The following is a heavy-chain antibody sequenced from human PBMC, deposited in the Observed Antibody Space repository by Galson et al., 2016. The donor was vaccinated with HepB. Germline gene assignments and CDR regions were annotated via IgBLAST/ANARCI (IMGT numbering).Heavy chain of an antibody. CDR2: IIPVFGTT. CDR1: GGTFSTYT. Sequence: SVKVSCKASGGTFSTYTLTWVRQVPGRGLEWMGGIIPVFGTTQYAQNFQGRVTIIANESTGTGYMELSSLTSEDTAVYYCARWVAANTNWFDPWGQGTLVTVSS. V-gene: IGHV1-69*13. D-gene: IGHD2-15*01. J-gene: IGHJ5*02. CDR3: ARWVAANTNWFDP.